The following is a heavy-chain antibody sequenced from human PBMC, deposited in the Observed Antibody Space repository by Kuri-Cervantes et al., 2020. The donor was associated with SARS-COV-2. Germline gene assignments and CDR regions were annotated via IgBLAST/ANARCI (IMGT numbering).Heavy chain of an antibody. D-gene: IGHD4-11*01. CDR2: IDWDDDK. Sequence: LRLSCAVSGVSVSHGTYSWSWIRQPAGKGLEWLARIDWDDDKYYKTSLNTRLSISKDTSKDQVVLTMTNMDPVDTATYYCVRIRAATVIADYWGQGTLVTVST. V-gene: IGHV2-70*11. J-gene: IGHJ4*02. CDR3: VRIRAATVIADY. CDR1: GVSVSHGTYS.